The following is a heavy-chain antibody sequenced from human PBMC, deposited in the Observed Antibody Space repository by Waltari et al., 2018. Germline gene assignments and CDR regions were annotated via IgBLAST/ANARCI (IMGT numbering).Heavy chain of an antibody. J-gene: IGHJ6*03. CDR3: ALSGGSAKYYYYYYMDV. CDR1: GGSISSSSYY. V-gene: IGHV4-39*01. CDR2: IYYSGST. Sequence: QLQLQESGPGLVKPSETLSLTCTVSGGSISSSSYYWGWIRQPPGKGLEWIGSIYYSGSTYYNPSLKSRVTISVDTSKNQFSLKLSSVTAADTAVYYCALSGGSAKYYYYYYMDVWGKGTTVTVSS. D-gene: IGHD2-15*01.